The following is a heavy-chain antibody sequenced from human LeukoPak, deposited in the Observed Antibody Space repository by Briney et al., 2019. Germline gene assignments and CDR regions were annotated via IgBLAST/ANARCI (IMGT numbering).Heavy chain of an antibody. V-gene: IGHV3-53*01. Sequence: GGSLRLSCAASGFTVSSNFMSWVRQAPGPGLEWVTVIYSDGTTYFADSVKGRFTISRDNSKNTLYLHMNSLRVEDTAVYYCARDYPSFDYWGQGTLVTVSS. CDR2: IYSDGTT. J-gene: IGHJ4*02. CDR1: GFTVSSNF. CDR3: ARDYPSFDY.